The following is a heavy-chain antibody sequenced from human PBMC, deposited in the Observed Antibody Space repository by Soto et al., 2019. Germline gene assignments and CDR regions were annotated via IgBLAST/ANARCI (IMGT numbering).Heavy chain of an antibody. Sequence: QVQLQESGPGLVKPSETLSLTCTVSGGSISSYYWSWIRQPPGKGLEWIGYIYYSGSTNYNPSLNRRVTRSVDTSKNQFSLKLSSVTAADTAVYYCARGDCSSTSCYGGNYYYYGMDVWGQGTTVTVSS. D-gene: IGHD2-2*01. CDR3: ARGDCSSTSCYGGNYYYYGMDV. CDR2: IYYSGST. J-gene: IGHJ6*02. CDR1: GGSISSYY. V-gene: IGHV4-59*08.